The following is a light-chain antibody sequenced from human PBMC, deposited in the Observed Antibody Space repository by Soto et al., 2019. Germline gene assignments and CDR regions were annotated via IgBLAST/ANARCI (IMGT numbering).Light chain of an antibody. CDR3: QKYGTSPHLT. J-gene: IGKJ4*01. CDR2: AAS. Sequence: EIVMTQSPATVSVSPGERATLSCRASQSFGTNLAWYQQKPGQAPRLLIFAASSRATGIPDRFSGSGSGTDFTLTISRLEPEDFAVYYCQKYGTSPHLTFGGGTKV. CDR1: QSFGTN. V-gene: IGKV3-20*01.